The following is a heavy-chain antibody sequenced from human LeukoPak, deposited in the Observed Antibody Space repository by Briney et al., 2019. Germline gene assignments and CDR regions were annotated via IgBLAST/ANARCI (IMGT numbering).Heavy chain of an antibody. CDR1: GGTFSSYV. D-gene: IGHD5-24*01. V-gene: IGHV1-69*05. CDR2: IIPIFGTA. CDR3: ARDRDGYFDY. Sequence: ASVKVSCKASGGTFSSYVISWVRQAPGQGLEWMGGIIPIFGTANYAQKFQGRVTITTDESTSTAYMELSSLRSEDTAVYYCARDRDGYFDYWGQGTLVTVSS. J-gene: IGHJ4*02.